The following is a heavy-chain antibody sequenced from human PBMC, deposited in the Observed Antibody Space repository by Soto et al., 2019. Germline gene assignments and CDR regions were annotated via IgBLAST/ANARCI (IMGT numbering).Heavy chain of an antibody. CDR1: GFTFSDYY. Sequence: QVQLVESGGGLVKPGGSLRLSCAASGFTFSDYYMSWIRQAPGKGLEWVSYISSSGSTIYYADSVKGGFNISRDNAKNSVYLQMNSVRAEDTGVYYCARGGDLMAGALGDAFDIWGQGTMVTVSS. V-gene: IGHV3-11*01. D-gene: IGHD2-8*01. CDR2: ISSSGSTI. J-gene: IGHJ3*02. CDR3: ARGGDLMAGALGDAFDI.